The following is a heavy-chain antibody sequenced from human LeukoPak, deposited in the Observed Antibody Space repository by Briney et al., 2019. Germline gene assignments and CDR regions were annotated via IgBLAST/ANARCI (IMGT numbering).Heavy chain of an antibody. D-gene: IGHD5-24*01. CDR3: ARVERDGYNFN. V-gene: IGHV1-8*01. CDR2: MNSNSGNT. CDR1: GYTFTSYD. J-gene: IGHJ4*02. Sequence: ASVKVSCKASGYTFTSYDINWVRQATGRGLEWMGWMNSNSGNTGYAQKFQGRVTMTRDTSISTAYMELSSLRSEDTAVYCCARVERDGYNFNWGQGTLVTVSS.